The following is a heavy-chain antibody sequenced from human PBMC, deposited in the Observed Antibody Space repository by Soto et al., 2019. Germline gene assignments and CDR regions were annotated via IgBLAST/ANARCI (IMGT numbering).Heavy chain of an antibody. J-gene: IGHJ5*02. Sequence: QVHLQQSGPGLVRPSGTLSLTCTVSGGSISNTNWWTWVRQSPGKGLEWIGEIYHSGSTSYNPSLRGRVTTSVDTSNDHFSLKRRYVTAAATAMSSCGALPPRIELTVLPIPTWGQGTLVTVSS. D-gene: IGHD2-2*02. CDR2: IYHSGST. CDR1: GGSISNTNW. V-gene: IGHV4-4*02. CDR3: GALPPRIELTVLPIPT.